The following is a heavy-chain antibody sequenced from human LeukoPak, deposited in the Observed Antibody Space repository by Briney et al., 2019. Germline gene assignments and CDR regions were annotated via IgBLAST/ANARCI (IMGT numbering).Heavy chain of an antibody. Sequence: PGGSLRLSCAASGFTFNSYAMHWVRQAPGKGLEWVAVISFDGSNKYYADSVKGRFTISRDHSKNTLYLQMNSLRPEDTAVYYCARDVPTKYGDYSRLAVDPWFDPWGQGTLVTVSS. CDR3: ARDVPTKYGDYSRLAVDPWFDP. D-gene: IGHD4-17*01. CDR2: ISFDGSNK. V-gene: IGHV3-30*04. J-gene: IGHJ5*02. CDR1: GFTFNSYA.